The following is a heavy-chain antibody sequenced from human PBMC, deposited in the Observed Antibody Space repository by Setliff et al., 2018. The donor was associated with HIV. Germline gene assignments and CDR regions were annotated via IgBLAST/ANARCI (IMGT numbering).Heavy chain of an antibody. V-gene: IGHV4-59*01. Sequence: PSETLSLTCTVSGVSISYYHWSWIRQPPGKGLEWIGYISYTGNTNYDPSLASRVTMSIDTSKMQFSLKLTSVSAADTAVYYCARDSDGSSYYHFAHWSQGTLVTVSS. D-gene: IGHD3-22*01. J-gene: IGHJ4*02. CDR1: GVSISYYH. CDR3: ARDSDGSSYYHFAH. CDR2: ISYTGNT.